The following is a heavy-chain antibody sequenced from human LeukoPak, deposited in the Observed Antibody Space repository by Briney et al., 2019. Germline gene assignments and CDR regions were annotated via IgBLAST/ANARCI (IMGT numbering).Heavy chain of an antibody. J-gene: IGHJ5*02. V-gene: IGHV3-48*03. Sequence: GGSLRLSCAASGFTFSSYEMNWVRQAPGTGLECVSYISCSCSTIYYADSVKGRFTISRDNAKNSLYLQMNSLRAEDTAVYYCARFVWGFPWFDPWGQGTLVTVSS. D-gene: IGHD3-16*01. CDR2: ISCSCSTI. CDR3: ARFVWGFPWFDP. CDR1: GFTFSSYE.